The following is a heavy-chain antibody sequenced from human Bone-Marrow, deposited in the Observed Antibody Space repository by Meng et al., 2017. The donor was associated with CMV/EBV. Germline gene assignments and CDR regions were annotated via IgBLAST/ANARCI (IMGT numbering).Heavy chain of an antibody. CDR3: ARVSVDYYYYGMDV. Sequence: SLKISCAASGFTFSSYAMHWVRQAPGKGLEWVAVISYDGSNKYYADSVKGRFTISRDNSKNTLYLQMNSLRAEDTAVYYCARVSVDYYYYGMDVWGQGTTVTVSS. CDR2: ISYDGSNK. D-gene: IGHD3-10*01. CDR1: GFTFSSYA. J-gene: IGHJ6*02. V-gene: IGHV3-30-3*01.